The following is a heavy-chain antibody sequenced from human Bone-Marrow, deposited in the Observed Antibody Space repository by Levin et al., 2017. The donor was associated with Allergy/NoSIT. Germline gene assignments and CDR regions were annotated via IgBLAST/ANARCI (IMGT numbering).Heavy chain of an antibody. CDR1: GYTFTSYG. J-gene: IGHJ6*03. V-gene: IGHV1-18*01. CDR2: ISAYNGNT. Sequence: ASVKVSCKASGYTFTSYGISWVRQAPGQGLEWMGWISAYNGNTNYAQKLQGRVTMTTDTSTSTAYMELRSLRSDDTAVYYCARGGWSGYYTGYYYYYMDVWGKGTTVTVSS. CDR3: ARGGWSGYYTGYYYYYMDV. D-gene: IGHD3-3*01.